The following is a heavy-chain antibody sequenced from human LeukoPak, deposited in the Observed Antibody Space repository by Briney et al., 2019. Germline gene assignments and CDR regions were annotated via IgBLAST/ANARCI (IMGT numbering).Heavy chain of an antibody. V-gene: IGHV4-59*01. D-gene: IGHD3-3*01. J-gene: IGHJ5*02. CDR3: ARSTRQYYDFWSGYLNWFDP. CDR2: IYYSGST. CDR1: GGSISSYY. Sequence: SETLSLTCTVSGGSISSYYWSWIRQPPGKGLEWIGYIYYSGSTNYNPSLKSRVTISVDTSKNQFSLKLSSVTAADTAVYYCARSTRQYYDFWSGYLNWFDPWGQGTLVTVSS.